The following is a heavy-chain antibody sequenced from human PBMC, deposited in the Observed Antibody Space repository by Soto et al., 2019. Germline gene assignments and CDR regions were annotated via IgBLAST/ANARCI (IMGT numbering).Heavy chain of an antibody. D-gene: IGHD1-26*01. V-gene: IGHV4-59*01. CDR2: IYASGSP. CDR1: GGSISVYY. CDR3: ARGVGSSPPRY. J-gene: IGHJ4*02. Sequence: SETLPLTCTISGGSISVYYWSWVRQPPGHELEWIGYIYASGSPYYNPSLRSRVTISADTSKNQISLKLTSPTAADTAVYYCARGVGSSPPRYWGRGTLVTVS.